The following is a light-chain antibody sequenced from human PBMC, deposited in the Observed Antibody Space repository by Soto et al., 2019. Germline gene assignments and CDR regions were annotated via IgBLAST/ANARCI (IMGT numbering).Light chain of an antibody. CDR3: SSYTTAYTQV. CDR2: EVT. Sequence: SVLSQPASVSGSPGQSITISCTGTSNDVGYYNYVSWYQQHPGQAPKLMISEVTTRPSGVSDRFSGSKSGNTASLTISSLQAEDEAHYYCSSYTTAYTQVFGGGTKLTVL. V-gene: IGLV2-14*01. J-gene: IGLJ3*02. CDR1: SNDVGYYNY.